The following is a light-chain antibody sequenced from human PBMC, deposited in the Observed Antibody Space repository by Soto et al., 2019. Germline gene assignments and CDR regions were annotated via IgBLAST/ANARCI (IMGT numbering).Light chain of an antibody. CDR1: QSISTY. Sequence: DIQMTQSPSSLSASVGDRVTITCRASQSISTYLNWYQHKPGKAPKVLIYAVSSLQSGVPSRFSGSGSATDFTLTISSLQPEDFATYYCQQLSSSPLTFGGGTKVDIK. CDR2: AVS. J-gene: IGKJ4*01. V-gene: IGKV1-39*01. CDR3: QQLSSSPLT.